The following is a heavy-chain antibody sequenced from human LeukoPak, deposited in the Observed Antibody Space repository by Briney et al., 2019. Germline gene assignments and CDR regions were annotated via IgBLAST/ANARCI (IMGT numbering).Heavy chain of an antibody. J-gene: IGHJ4*02. Sequence: GGSLRLSCAASGFTVSSNYMSWVRQAPGKGPEWVSGISASGGSTYYADSVKGRFTISRDNSKNTLYLQMKSLRAEDTALYYCARPTVPIDYWGQGTLVTVSS. CDR3: ARPTVPIDY. D-gene: IGHD4-17*01. CDR2: ISASGGST. V-gene: IGHV3-23*01. CDR1: GFTVSSNY.